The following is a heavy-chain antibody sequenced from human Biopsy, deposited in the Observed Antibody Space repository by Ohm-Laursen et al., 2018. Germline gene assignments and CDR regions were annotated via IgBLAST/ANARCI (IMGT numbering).Heavy chain of an antibody. Sequence: SLRLSCAASGFTFSNYAMGWVRQAPGQGLECVSSIGSDARSTLYADSVQGRFTISRDNSKNTLYLQIDNLIAEDTALYYCARAGPYYSDFWGQGTLVTVSS. CDR2: IGSDARST. J-gene: IGHJ4*02. V-gene: IGHV3-23*01. CDR1: GFTFSNYA. CDR3: ARAGPYYSDF.